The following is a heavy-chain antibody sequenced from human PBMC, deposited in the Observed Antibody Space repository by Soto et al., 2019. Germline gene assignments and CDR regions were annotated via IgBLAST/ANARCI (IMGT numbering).Heavy chain of an antibody. Sequence: SETLSLTCAVSGYSISSGYYWGWIRQPPGKGLEWIGSIYHSGSTYYNPSLKSRVTISVDKSKNQFSLQLSSVTAADTAVYYCARGLISESMTTVTNTDGWFDPCGQGTLDTVYS. V-gene: IGHV4-38-2*01. CDR2: IYHSGST. D-gene: IGHD4-17*01. J-gene: IGHJ5*02. CDR1: GYSISSGYY. CDR3: ARGLISESMTTVTNTDGWFDP.